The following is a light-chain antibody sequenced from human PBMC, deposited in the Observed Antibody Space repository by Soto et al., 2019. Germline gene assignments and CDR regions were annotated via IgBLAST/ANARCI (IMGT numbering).Light chain of an antibody. CDR3: QQYDDTPRT. CDR2: WAS. J-gene: IGKJ1*01. CDR1: QSVLNSSNNKNY. V-gene: IGKV4-1*01. Sequence: DVVMTQSPDSLAVSLGERATINCKSSQSVLNSSNNKNYLAWYQQKPGHPPKLLIYWASTRESGVPDRVSGSGSGADFTLTISSLQAEDVAVYYCQQYDDTPRTFGQGTKVEIK.